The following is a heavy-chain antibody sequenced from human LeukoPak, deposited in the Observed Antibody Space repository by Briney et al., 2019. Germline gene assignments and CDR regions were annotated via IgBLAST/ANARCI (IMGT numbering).Heavy chain of an antibody. CDR2: IRSKANSYAT. J-gene: IGHJ5*02. D-gene: IGHD2-2*01. V-gene: IGHV3-73*01. CDR3: TRPVGYCSSTSCYANWFDP. CDR1: GFTFSGSA. Sequence: GGSLRLSCAASGFTFSGSAMHWVRQASGKGLEWVGRIRSKANSYATAYAASVKGRFTISRDDSKNTAYLQMNSLKTEDTAVYYCTRPVGYCSSTSCYANWFDPWGQGTLVTVSS.